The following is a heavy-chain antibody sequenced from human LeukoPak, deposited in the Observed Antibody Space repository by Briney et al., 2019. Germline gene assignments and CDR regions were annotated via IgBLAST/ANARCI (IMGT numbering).Heavy chain of an antibody. J-gene: IGHJ6*03. Sequence: ETLSLTCTVSGGSISTSSYYWGWVRQPPGKGLEWVSSISTSSSYIYYADSMKGRFTISRDNAKNSLYLQMNSLRAEDTAVYYCARDRGGIGYYMDVWGKGTTVTVSS. V-gene: IGHV3-21*01. CDR1: GGSISTSSYY. D-gene: IGHD3-16*02. CDR2: ISTSSSYI. CDR3: ARDRGGIGYYMDV.